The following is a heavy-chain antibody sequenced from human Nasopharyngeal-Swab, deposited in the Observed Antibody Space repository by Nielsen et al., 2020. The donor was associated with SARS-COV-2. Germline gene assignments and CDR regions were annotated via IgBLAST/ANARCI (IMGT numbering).Heavy chain of an antibody. Sequence: WVRQAPGQGLEWMGIINPSGGSTSYAQKFQGRVTMTRDTSTSTVYMDLSSLRSEDTAVYYCARGAPNTVSVLDYWGQGTPVTVSS. V-gene: IGHV1-46*01. CDR3: ARGAPNTVSVLDY. J-gene: IGHJ4*02. CDR2: INPSGGST. D-gene: IGHD4-11*01.